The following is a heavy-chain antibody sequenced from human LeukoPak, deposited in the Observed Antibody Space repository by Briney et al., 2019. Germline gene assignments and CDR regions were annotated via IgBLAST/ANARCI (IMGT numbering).Heavy chain of an antibody. Sequence: PSETLSLTCTVSGGSISSYYWSWIRQPPGKGLEWIGYIYYSGSTNYNPSLKSRVTISVDTSKNQFSLKLSSVTAADTAVYYCAREAGIAAAYGGPLGLFDYWGQGTLVTVSS. V-gene: IGHV4-59*01. CDR3: AREAGIAAAYGGPLGLFDY. CDR2: IYYSGST. CDR1: GGSISSYY. D-gene: IGHD6-13*01. J-gene: IGHJ4*02.